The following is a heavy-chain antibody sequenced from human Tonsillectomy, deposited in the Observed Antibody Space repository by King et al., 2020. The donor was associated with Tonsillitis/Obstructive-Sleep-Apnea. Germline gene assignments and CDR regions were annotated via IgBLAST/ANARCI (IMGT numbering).Heavy chain of an antibody. J-gene: IGHJ4*02. CDR1: GFTFSSYG. Sequence: VQLVESGGGVVQPGRSLRLSCAASGFTFSSYGMHWVRQAPGKGLEWGADISYDGSNKYYADSVKGRFTISRDNSKNTLYLQMNSLRAEDTAVYYCAKELSAMYRGDFDYWGQGTLVTVSS. D-gene: IGHD2-2*01. CDR3: AKELSAMYRGDFDY. CDR2: ISYDGSNK. V-gene: IGHV3-30*18.